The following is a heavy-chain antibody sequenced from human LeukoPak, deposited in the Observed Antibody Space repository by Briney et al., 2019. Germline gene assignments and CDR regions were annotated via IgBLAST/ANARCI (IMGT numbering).Heavy chain of an antibody. CDR1: GFTFSSYG. D-gene: IGHD2-21*02. CDR3: ARGGIVVVTARGVAFDI. J-gene: IGHJ3*02. Sequence: GGSLRLSCAASGFTFSSYGMHWVRQAPGKGLEYVSAISSNGGSTYYANSVKGRFTISRDNSKNTLYLQMGSLRAEDMAVYYCARGGIVVVTARGVAFDIWGQGTMVTVSS. CDR2: ISSNGGST. V-gene: IGHV3-64*01.